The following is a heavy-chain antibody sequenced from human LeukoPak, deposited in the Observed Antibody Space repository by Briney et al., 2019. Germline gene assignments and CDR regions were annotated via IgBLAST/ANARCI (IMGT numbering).Heavy chain of an antibody. V-gene: IGHV3-7*01. CDR3: ARRGITISGVLVYHYSGLDV. CDR2: IKEDGSEK. CDR1: GFTFSSHW. Sequence: PGGSLRLSCAGSGFTFSSHWMNWVRQAPGKGLEWVASIKEDGSEKHYVDSVSGRFTISRDNAKNSLHLQMSSLRAEDTAVYYCARRGITISGVLVYHYSGLDVWGRGTTVTVSS. J-gene: IGHJ6*02. D-gene: IGHD3-3*01.